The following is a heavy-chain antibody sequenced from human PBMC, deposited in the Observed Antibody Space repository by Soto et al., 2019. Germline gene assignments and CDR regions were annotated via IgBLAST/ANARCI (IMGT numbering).Heavy chain of an antibody. CDR1: GGSISSSSYY. V-gene: IGHV4-39*07. CDR3: ARESSPYYDFWSGYYTYYYYMDV. Sequence: SETLSLTCTVSGGSISSSSYYWGWIRQPPGKGLEWIGSIYYSGSTYYNPSLKSRVTISVDTSKNQFSLKLSSVTAADTAVYYCARESSPYYDFWSGYYTYYYYMDVWGKGTTVTVSS. J-gene: IGHJ6*03. D-gene: IGHD3-3*01. CDR2: IYYSGST.